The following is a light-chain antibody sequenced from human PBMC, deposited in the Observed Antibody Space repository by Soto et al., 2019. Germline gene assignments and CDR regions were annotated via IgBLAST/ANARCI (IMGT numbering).Light chain of an antibody. CDR2: GAS. CDR3: QQYNNWPPLT. Sequence: EIVLTQSPRTLSLSPGESATLSCRASQNVYINSLAWFQQKPGQTPRLLIHGASTRVTGIPVRFSGSGSGTEFTLTISSLQSEDFAVYYCQQYNNWPPLTFGGGTKVEIK. V-gene: IGKV3-15*01. CDR1: QNVYIN. J-gene: IGKJ4*01.